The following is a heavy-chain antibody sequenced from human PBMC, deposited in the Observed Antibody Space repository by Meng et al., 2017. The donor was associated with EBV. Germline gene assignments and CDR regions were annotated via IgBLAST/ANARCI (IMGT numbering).Heavy chain of an antibody. CDR2: INPNSGGT. CDR1: GYTFTGYY. V-gene: IGHV1-2*06. D-gene: IGHD6-19*01. Sequence: VRLVRAGAGVKKPGASVKVSCKASGYTFTGYYMHWVRQAPGQGLEWMGRINPNSGGTNYAQKFQGRVTMTRDTSISTAYMELSRLRSDDTAVYYCVRVGIAVAGTGDYWGQGTLVTVSS. J-gene: IGHJ4*02. CDR3: VRVGIAVAGTGDY.